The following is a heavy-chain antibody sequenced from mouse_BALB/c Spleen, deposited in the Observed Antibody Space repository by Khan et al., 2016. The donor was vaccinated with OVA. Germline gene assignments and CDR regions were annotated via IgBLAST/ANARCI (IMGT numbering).Heavy chain of an antibody. D-gene: IGHD2-14*01. J-gene: IGHJ4*01. V-gene: IGHV1-4*01. CDR1: GYTFTSHT. Sequence: VQLQESGAELARPGASVKMSCKASGYTFTSHTMHWVKQRPGQGLEWIGYINPRSGYTQYNQKFNDKATLTADISSSTAYMQLSSLTSEDSAVYYCARRTTEYALDYWGQGTSGTVSS. CDR3: ARRTTEYALDY. CDR2: INPRSGYT.